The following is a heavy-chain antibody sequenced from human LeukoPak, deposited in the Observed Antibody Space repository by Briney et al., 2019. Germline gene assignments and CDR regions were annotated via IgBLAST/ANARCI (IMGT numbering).Heavy chain of an antibody. D-gene: IGHD6-6*01. CDR3: AKLYSSSSRDAFDV. Sequence: PSETLSLTCAVYGASFSGYYWSRIRQPPGKGLEWIGEINHSGSTNYNVSLESRVTMSVDTSKNQFTLKLNSVTAADTAVYYCAKLYSSSSRDAFDVWGPGTMVTVSS. CDR1: GASFSGYY. J-gene: IGHJ3*01. CDR2: INHSGST. V-gene: IGHV4-34*01.